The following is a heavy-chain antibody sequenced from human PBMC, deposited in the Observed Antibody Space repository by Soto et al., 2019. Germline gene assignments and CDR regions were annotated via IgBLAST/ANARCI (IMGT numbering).Heavy chain of an antibody. V-gene: IGHV5-51*01. D-gene: IGHD3-3*01. Sequence: GESLKISCKGSGYRFDSYRIAWVRQMPGKGLEWMGIIDPSDPDIRYSPSFQGQVTISADKSISTAYLQWSSLKASDTAIYYCSRSFFDKFDDWGHGTLDTVSS. CDR1: GYRFDSYR. CDR3: SRSFFDKFDD. CDR2: IDPSDPDI. J-gene: IGHJ5*01.